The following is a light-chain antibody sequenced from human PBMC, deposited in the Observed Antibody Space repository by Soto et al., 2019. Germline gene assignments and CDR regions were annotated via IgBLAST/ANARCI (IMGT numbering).Light chain of an antibody. Sequence: DIQVTQSPSSLSASVGDRVTITCRASHNIDNFLNWYQWKPGKAPKFLLFAAYSFQSGVSSRFSGRGFGTDFTLTITKLQPEDFATYFCQQSLSAPTSFGQGTKLEI. CDR2: AAY. V-gene: IGKV1-39*01. CDR1: HNIDNF. CDR3: QQSLSAPTS. J-gene: IGKJ2*01.